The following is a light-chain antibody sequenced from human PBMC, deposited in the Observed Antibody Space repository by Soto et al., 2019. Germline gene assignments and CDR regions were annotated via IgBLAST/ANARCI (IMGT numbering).Light chain of an antibody. J-gene: IGKJ2*01. V-gene: IGKV3-15*01. CDR2: GAS. CDR1: QSVSSN. Sequence: EIAMTQSPATLSVSPGERATLSCRASQSVSSNLAWYQQKPGQAPRLLIYGASTRATGIPARFSGSGSGTEFTLMISSLQSEDFAVYYCQQYSSWPPRYTFGQGTKLEIK. CDR3: QQYSSWPPRYT.